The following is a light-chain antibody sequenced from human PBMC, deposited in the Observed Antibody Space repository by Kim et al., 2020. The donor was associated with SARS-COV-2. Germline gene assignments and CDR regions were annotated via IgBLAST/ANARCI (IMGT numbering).Light chain of an antibody. CDR2: DVS. CDR3: CSYAGSYTLI. CDR1: SSDVGGYNY. J-gene: IGLJ2*01. V-gene: IGLV2-11*01. Sequence: LTQPRSVSGSPGQSVTISCIGSSSDVGGYNYVSWYQQHPGKAPKLIIYDVSQRPSGVPDRFSGSKSGNTASLTISGLQAEDEADYHCCSYAGSYTLIFGGGTQLTVL.